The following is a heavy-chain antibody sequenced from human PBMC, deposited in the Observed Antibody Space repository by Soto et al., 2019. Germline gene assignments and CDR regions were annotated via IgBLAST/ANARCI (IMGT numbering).Heavy chain of an antibody. CDR3: ARDKITGLFDY. D-gene: IGHD2-8*02. Sequence: QVQLQQWGAGLLKPSETLSLTCAVYGGSFSGYYWTWIRQPPGTGLEWIGEINHSGSTNYNPSLKSRVTISVDTSKNQFSLQLTSVTAADTAVDYCARDKITGLFDYWGQGTQVNVSS. J-gene: IGHJ4*02. CDR2: INHSGST. V-gene: IGHV4-34*01. CDR1: GGSFSGYY.